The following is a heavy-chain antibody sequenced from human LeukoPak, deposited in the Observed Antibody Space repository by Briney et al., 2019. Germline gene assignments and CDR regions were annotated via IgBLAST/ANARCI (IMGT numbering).Heavy chain of an antibody. CDR2: TYYSGSA. Sequence: PSQTLSLTCTVSGGSISSGGYYWSWIRQHPGKGLEWIGYTYYSGSAYYNPSLKSRVTISVDTSKNQFSLKLTSVTAADTAVYYCARDNLDAGSSTSDWGQGTLVTVSS. J-gene: IGHJ4*02. V-gene: IGHV4-31*03. D-gene: IGHD2-2*01. CDR3: ARDNLDAGSSTSD. CDR1: GGSISSGGYY.